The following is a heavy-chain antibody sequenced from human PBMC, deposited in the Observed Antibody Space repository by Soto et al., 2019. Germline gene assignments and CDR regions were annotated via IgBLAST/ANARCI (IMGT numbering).Heavy chain of an antibody. D-gene: IGHD1-26*01. CDR1: GFTFSSYG. J-gene: IGHJ4*02. CDR3: ARESGSYHLDY. V-gene: IGHV3-33*01. Sequence: QVQLVESGGGVVQPGRSLRLSCAASGFTFSSYGMHWVRQAPGKGLEWVAVIWYDGSNKYSADSVKGRFSISRDNSKNTLFLQMNSLRAEDTAVYCCARESGSYHLDYWGQGTLVTVSS. CDR2: IWYDGSNK.